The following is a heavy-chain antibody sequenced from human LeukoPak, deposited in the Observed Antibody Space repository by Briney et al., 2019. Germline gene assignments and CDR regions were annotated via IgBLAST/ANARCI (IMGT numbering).Heavy chain of an antibody. V-gene: IGHV3-48*01. J-gene: IGHJ4*02. CDR1: GFTFSMYS. CDR3: ARGMVRDLNDY. Sequence: GGSLRLSCAASGFTFSMYSMTWVRQAPGKGLEWLSYISSGSSTIYYADSVKGRFSIPRDNAKNSLYLQMNSLRAEDTAVYHCARGMVRDLNDYWGQGTLVTVSS. CDR2: ISSGSSTI. D-gene: IGHD3-10*01.